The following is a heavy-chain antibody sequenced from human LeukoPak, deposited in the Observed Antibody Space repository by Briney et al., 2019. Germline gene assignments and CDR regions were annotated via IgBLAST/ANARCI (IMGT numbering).Heavy chain of an antibody. CDR2: IIPIFGTA. CDR3: ARRRYSSGWYPTTFDY. D-gene: IGHD6-19*01. CDR1: GGTFSSYA. V-gene: IGHV1-69*06. J-gene: IGHJ4*02. Sequence: GASVKVSCKASGGTFSSYAISWVRQAPGQGLEWMGGIIPIFGTANYAQKFQGRVTITADKSTSTAYMELSSLRSEDTAVYYCARRRYSSGWYPTTFDYWGQGTLVTVSS.